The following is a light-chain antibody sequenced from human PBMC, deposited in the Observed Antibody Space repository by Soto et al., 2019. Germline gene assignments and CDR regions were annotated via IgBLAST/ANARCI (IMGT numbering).Light chain of an antibody. CDR1: SSDVGGYNY. CDR3: SSYTSSSTVV. J-gene: IGLJ2*01. Sequence: QSALTQPASVSGSPGQSITISCTGTSSDVGGYNYVSWYQQHPGKAPKLTIYDVSNRPSGVSNRFSGSKSGNTASLTISGFQAEDEADYYCSSYTSSSTVVFGGGTKLTAL. V-gene: IGLV2-14*01. CDR2: DVS.